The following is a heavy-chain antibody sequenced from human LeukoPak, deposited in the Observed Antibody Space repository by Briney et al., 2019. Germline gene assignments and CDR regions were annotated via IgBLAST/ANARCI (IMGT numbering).Heavy chain of an antibody. V-gene: IGHV4-59*01. J-gene: IGHJ4*02. D-gene: IGHD6-19*01. Sequence: SETLSLTCTVSGGSFSDYYWSWIRQPPGKGLEWIGYIYYSGSTNYNPSPKSRVTISLDTSKNQYSLRLSSVTAADTAVYYCARGAGWYHYWGQGTLVTVSS. CDR3: ARGAGWYHY. CDR1: GGSFSDYY. CDR2: IYYSGST.